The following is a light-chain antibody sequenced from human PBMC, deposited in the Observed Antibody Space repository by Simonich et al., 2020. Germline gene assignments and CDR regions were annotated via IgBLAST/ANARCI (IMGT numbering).Light chain of an antibody. CDR1: SSDVGRYNL. CDR2: EGR. CDR3: CSYAGSSTVV. J-gene: IGLJ2*01. V-gene: IGLV2-23*01. Sequence: QSALTQPASVSGSPGQSITISCTGTSSDVGRYNLVSWYQQHPGKAPKLMIYEGRKRPAGVSNRSSGSKSGNTASLTTSGLQAEDEADYYCCSYAGSSTVVFGGGTKLTVL.